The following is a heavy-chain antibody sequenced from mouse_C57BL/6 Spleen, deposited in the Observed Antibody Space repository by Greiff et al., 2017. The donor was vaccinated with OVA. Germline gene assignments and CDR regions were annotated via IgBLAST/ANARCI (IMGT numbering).Heavy chain of an antibody. CDR2: IDPANGNT. CDR1: GFNIKNTY. V-gene: IGHV14-3*01. J-gene: IGHJ4*01. D-gene: IGHD2-1*01. CDR3: ARPSHYGNYYAMDD. Sequence: VQLKESVAELVRPGASVKLSCTASGFNIKNTYMHWVKQRPEQGLEWIGRIDPANGNTKYAAKFQGKATITADTSSNTAYLQLSSLTSEDTAIYYCARPSHYGNYYAMDDWGQGTSVTVSS.